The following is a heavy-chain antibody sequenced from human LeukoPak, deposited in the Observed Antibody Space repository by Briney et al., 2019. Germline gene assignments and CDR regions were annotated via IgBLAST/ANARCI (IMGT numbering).Heavy chain of an antibody. D-gene: IGHD2-2*02. V-gene: IGHV1-24*01. CDR3: ASSLGYCSSTSCYTRYYYYGMDV. CDR1: GYTLTELS. Sequence: ASVKVSCKVSGYTLTELSMHWVRQAPGKGLEWMGGFDPEDGETIYAQKFQGRVTITADESTSTAYMELSSLRSEDTAVYYCASSLGYCSSTSCYTRYYYYGMDVWGQGTTVTVSS. CDR2: FDPEDGET. J-gene: IGHJ6*02.